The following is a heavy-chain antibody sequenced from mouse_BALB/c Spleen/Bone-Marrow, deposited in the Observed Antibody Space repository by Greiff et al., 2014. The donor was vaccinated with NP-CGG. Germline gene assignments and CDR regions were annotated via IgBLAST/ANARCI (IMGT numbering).Heavy chain of an antibody. D-gene: IGHD1-1*01. J-gene: IGHJ3*01. CDR1: GFNIKDTY. CDR2: IDPANGNT. V-gene: IGHV14-3*02. Sequence: VQLKHSGAELVKPGASVKLSCTASGFNIKDTYMHWVKQRPEQGLEWIGRIDPANGNTKYDPKFQGKATITADTSSNTAYLQLSSLTSEDTAVYYCASYYYGSSSFAYWGQGTLVTVSA. CDR3: ASYYYGSSSFAY.